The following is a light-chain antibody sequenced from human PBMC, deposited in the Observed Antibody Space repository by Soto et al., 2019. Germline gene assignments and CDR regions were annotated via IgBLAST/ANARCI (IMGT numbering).Light chain of an antibody. CDR2: GNS. CDR3: QSYDSSLSGSV. V-gene: IGLV1-40*01. Sequence: QSVLTQPPSVSGAPGQRVTISCTGSSSNIGAGYDVHWYQQLPGTAPKLLIYGNSNRPSGVPDRFSGSKSGTSASLAITGLQPEDGADSYCQSYDSSLSGSVFGGGTKLTVL. CDR1: SSNIGAGYD. J-gene: IGLJ2*01.